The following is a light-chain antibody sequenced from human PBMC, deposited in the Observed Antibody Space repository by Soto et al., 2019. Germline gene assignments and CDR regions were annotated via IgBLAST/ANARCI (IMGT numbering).Light chain of an antibody. V-gene: IGKV1-5*03. CDR2: KAS. Sequence: DIQMTQSPSTLSASVGDRVIITCRASESISNWLAWYQQKPGKAPNLLIYKASSLKSVVPLRFSGSGSGTEFTLTINSLQPDDFATYYCQQYDTYWTFGQGTKVDIK. CDR3: QQYDTYWT. J-gene: IGKJ1*01. CDR1: ESISNW.